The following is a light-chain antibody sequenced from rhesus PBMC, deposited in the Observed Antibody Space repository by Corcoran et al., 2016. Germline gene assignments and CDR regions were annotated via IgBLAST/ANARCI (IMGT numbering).Light chain of an antibody. V-gene: IGKV1-22*01. J-gene: IGKJ1*01. CDR1: QSIINW. CDR3: QQYSSSPWT. Sequence: DIQMTQSPSSLSASVGDTVTITCRARQSIINWLAWYQQKPGKAPKLLIYRASTLQGGVPSRLSCGGSGTDFTFTISGMQSEDFATYYCQQYSSSPWTFGLGTKVEIK. CDR2: RAS.